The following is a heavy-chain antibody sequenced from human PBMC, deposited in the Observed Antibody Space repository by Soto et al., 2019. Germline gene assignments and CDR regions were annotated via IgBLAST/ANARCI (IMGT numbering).Heavy chain of an antibody. V-gene: IGHV1-18*01. CDR2: ISAYNGNT. J-gene: IGHJ6*02. D-gene: IGHD2-15*01. Sequence: QVQLVQSGAEVKKPGASVKVSCKASGYTFTSHGINWVRQAPGQGLEWMGWISAYNGNTNYAQKFQDRVTMTTDTSTSTAYMELRSLRSDATAVYYCARDGYCSGGSCYSIYGMDVWGQGTTVTVSS. CDR1: GYTFTSHG. CDR3: ARDGYCSGGSCYSIYGMDV.